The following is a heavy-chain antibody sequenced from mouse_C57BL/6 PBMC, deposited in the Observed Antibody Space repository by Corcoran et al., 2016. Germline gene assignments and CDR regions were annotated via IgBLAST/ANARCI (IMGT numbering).Heavy chain of an antibody. CDR2: IYPGGGYT. Sequence: QVQLQQSGAELVRPGTSVKMSCKASGYTFTNYWIGWAKQRPGHGLEWIGDIYPGGGYTNYNEKFKGKATLTADKSSSTAYMQFSSLTSEDSAIYYCARSGQLRLRDAMDYWGQGTSVTVSS. V-gene: IGHV1-63*01. D-gene: IGHD3-2*02. CDR1: GYTFTNYW. J-gene: IGHJ4*01. CDR3: ARSGQLRLRDAMDY.